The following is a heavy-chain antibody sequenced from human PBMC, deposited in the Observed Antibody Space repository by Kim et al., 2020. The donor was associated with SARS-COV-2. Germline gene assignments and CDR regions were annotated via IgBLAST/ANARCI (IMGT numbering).Heavy chain of an antibody. CDR2: INPDASIT. D-gene: IGHD5-12*01. J-gene: IGHJ4*02. Sequence: GGSLRLSCTASGFAFNTYWMHWVRQAPGKGLVWVSRINPDASITTYADSVKGRFTISRDNAKNTVYLQMNSLRAGDTAVYFCVRGGDMVPRALDYWGQGAPVTVSS. CDR1: GFAFNTYW. CDR3: VRGGDMVPRALDY. V-gene: IGHV3-74*01.